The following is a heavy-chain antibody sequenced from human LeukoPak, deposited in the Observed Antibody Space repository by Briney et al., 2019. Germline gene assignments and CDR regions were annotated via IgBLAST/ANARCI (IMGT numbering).Heavy chain of an antibody. CDR1: DYSISSGHY. V-gene: IGHV4-38-2*02. Sequence: SETLSLTCTVSDYSISSGHYWGWIRPPPGKGLEWIGSIYHSGSTYYNPSLKSRVTISVDTSKNQVSLKLSSVTAADTAVYYCARHYDPQPFDVFDIWGQGTMVTVSS. CDR2: IYHSGST. D-gene: IGHD3-3*01. J-gene: IGHJ3*02. CDR3: ARHYDPQPFDVFDI.